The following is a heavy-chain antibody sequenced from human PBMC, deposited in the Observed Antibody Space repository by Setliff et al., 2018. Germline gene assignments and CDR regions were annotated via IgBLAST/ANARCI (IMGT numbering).Heavy chain of an antibody. D-gene: IGHD3-10*01. CDR1: GFTFSSYS. CDR2: ISSSSSYI. CDR3: ARAYYGSGKYRPPATTPNDF. V-gene: IGHV3-21*01. Sequence: PGESLKISCAASGFTFSSYSMNWVRQAPGKGLEWVSSISSSSSYIYYADSVKGRFTISRDNAKNSLYLQMNSLRAEDTAVYYCARAYYGSGKYRPPATTPNDFWGQGTPVTVSS. J-gene: IGHJ4*02.